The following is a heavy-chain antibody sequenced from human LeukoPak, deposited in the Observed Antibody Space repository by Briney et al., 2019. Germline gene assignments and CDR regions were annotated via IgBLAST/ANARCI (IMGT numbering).Heavy chain of an antibody. D-gene: IGHD6-13*01. V-gene: IGHV3-21*01. CDR2: ISSSSNYI. Sequence: GGSLRLSCAASGFTFSSYSMNWVRQAPGKGLEWVSSISSSSNYIYYADSVKGRFTISRDNAKNSLYLQMNSLRAEDTAVYYCARDRRGGAAAGTTFDYWGQGTLVTVSS. CDR1: GFTFSSYS. J-gene: IGHJ4*02. CDR3: ARDRRGGAAAGTTFDY.